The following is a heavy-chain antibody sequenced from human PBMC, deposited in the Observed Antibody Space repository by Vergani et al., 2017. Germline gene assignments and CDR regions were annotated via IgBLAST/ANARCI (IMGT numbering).Heavy chain of an antibody. CDR1: GFTFSSYW. V-gene: IGHV3-7*01. CDR3: ARDAYCSSTSCSGMFDY. CDR2: IKQDGSEK. J-gene: IGHJ4*02. D-gene: IGHD2-2*01. Sequence: EVQLVESGGGLVQPGGSLRLSCAASGFTFSSYWMSWVRQAPGKGLEWVANIKQDGSEKYYVDSVKGRFTISRDNAKNSLYLQMNSLRAEYTAVYYCARDAYCSSTSCSGMFDYWGQGTLVTVSS.